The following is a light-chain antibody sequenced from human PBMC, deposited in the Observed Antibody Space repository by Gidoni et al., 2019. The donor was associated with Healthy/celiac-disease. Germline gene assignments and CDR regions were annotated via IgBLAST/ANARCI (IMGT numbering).Light chain of an antibody. J-gene: IGLJ3*02. Sequence: QTVVTQEPSFSVSPGGTVTLTCGLSSGSVSTSYYPSWYQQTPGQAPRTLIYSTNTRSSGVPDRFSGSILGDKAALTITGPQADDESDYYCVLYMGSGISGVFGGGTKLTVL. CDR3: VLYMGSGISGV. CDR2: STN. V-gene: IGLV8-61*01. CDR1: SGSVSTSYY.